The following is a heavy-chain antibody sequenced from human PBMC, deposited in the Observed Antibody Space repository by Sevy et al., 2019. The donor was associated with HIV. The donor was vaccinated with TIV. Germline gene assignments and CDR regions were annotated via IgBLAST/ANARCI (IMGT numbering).Heavy chain of an antibody. D-gene: IGHD6-13*01. V-gene: IGHV3-30-3*01. CDR1: GFTFSSYA. CDR2: ISYDGSNK. CDR3: ARSRGSSWANWFDP. J-gene: IGHJ5*02. Sequence: GGSLRLSCAASGFTFSSYAMHWVRRAPGKGLEWVAVISYDGSNKYYADSVKGRFTISRDNSKNTLYLQMNSLRAEDTAVYYCARSRGSSWANWFDPWGQGTLVTVSS.